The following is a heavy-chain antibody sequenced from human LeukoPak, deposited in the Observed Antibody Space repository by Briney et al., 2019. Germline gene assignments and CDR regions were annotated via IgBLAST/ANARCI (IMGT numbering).Heavy chain of an antibody. Sequence: ASVKVSCKASGGTFSSYAISWVRQAPGQGLEWMGIINPSGGSTSYAQKFQGRVTMTRDTSTSTVYMELSSLRSEDTAVYYCARRLATINAFDIWGQGTMVTVSS. V-gene: IGHV1-46*01. CDR3: ARRLATINAFDI. J-gene: IGHJ3*02. D-gene: IGHD5-24*01. CDR1: GGTFSSYA. CDR2: INPSGGST.